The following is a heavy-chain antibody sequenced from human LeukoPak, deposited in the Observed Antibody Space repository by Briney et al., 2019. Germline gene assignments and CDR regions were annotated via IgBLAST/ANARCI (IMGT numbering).Heavy chain of an antibody. CDR2: INHSGST. J-gene: IGHJ5*02. Sequence: SETLSLTCAVYGGSFSGYYWSWIRQPPRKGLECIGEINHSGSTNYNPSLKSRVTISVDTSKNQFSLKLSSVTAADTAVYYCARGRTLLYSGSWYSSRGFDPWGQRTLVTVSS. V-gene: IGHV4-34*01. D-gene: IGHD6-13*01. CDR1: GGSFSGYY. CDR3: ARGRTLLYSGSWYSSRGFDP.